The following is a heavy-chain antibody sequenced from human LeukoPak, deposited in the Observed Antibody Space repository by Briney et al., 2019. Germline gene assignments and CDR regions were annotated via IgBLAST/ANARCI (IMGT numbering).Heavy chain of an antibody. D-gene: IGHD3-22*01. Sequence: ASVKVSCKASGYTFTSYGISWVRQAPGQGLEWLGWISTYNGNSNYAQKVQGRVTTTTDTSTSTAYMELRSLRSDDTAVYYCARDYYDSSGYSPCGYWGQGTLVTVSS. J-gene: IGHJ4*02. CDR3: ARDYYDSSGYSPCGY. V-gene: IGHV1-18*01. CDR2: ISTYNGNS. CDR1: GYTFTSYG.